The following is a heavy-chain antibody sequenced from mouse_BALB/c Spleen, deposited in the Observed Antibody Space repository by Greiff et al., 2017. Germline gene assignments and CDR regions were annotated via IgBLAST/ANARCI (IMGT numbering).Heavy chain of an antibody. CDR3: AREGGDAMDY. Sequence: EVQLVESGGGLVKPGGSLKLSCAASGFTFSSYAMSWVRQTPEKRLEWVATISSGGSYTYYPDSVKGRFTISRDNAKNTLYLQMSSLRSEDTAMYYCAREGGDAMDYWGQGTSVTVSS. J-gene: IGHJ4*01. CDR2: ISSGGSYT. CDR1: GFTFSSYA. V-gene: IGHV5-9-3*01.